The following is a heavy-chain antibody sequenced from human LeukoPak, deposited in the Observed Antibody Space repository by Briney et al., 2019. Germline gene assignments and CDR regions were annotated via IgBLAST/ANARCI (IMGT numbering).Heavy chain of an antibody. CDR2: IIPIFGTA. CDR1: GGTFSSYA. Sequence: ASVKVSCKASGGTFSSYAISWVRQAPGQGLEWMGGIIPIFGTANYAQKFQGRVTITTDESTSTAYMELSSLRSEDTAVYYCARGEGYNWNYYAFDIWGQGTMVTVSS. D-gene: IGHD1-7*01. V-gene: IGHV1-69*05. J-gene: IGHJ3*02. CDR3: ARGEGYNWNYYAFDI.